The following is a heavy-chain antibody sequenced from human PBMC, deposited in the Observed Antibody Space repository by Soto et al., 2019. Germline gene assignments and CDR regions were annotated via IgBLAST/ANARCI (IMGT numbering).Heavy chain of an antibody. D-gene: IGHD2-21*01. V-gene: IGHV1-18*01. CDR1: GYIFSDYG. CDR3: ARKPYSHYYGMDV. Sequence: ASVKVSCKASGYIFSDYGIHWVRLAPGQGLEWMGWIIPYNDNTKYAENFQGRVTLTTDTSTNTVYMELRSLTPDDTGVYFCARKPYSHYYGMDVWGQGTSVTVSS. CDR2: IIPYNDNT. J-gene: IGHJ6*02.